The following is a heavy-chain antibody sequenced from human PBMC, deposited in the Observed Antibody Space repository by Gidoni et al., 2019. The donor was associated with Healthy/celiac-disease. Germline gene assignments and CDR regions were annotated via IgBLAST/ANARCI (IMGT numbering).Heavy chain of an antibody. D-gene: IGHD3-3*01. CDR3: ARDSAFVVDEPEGFDY. CDR1: GVTFSSYG. CDR2: IWYDGSNK. J-gene: IGHJ4*02. V-gene: IGHV3-33*01. Sequence: QVQLVESGGGVVQPGRSLRLSCAASGVTFSSYGMHWVRQAPGKGLEWVAVIWYDGSNKYYAASVKGRFTISRDNSKNTLYLQMNSLRAEDTAVYYCARDSAFVVDEPEGFDYWGQGTLVTVSS.